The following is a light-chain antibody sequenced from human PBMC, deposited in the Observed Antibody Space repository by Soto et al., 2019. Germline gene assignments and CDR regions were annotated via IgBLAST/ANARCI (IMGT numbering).Light chain of an antibody. V-gene: IGLV2-8*01. CDR1: SSDVGGYNY. J-gene: IGLJ3*02. CDR3: SSYAGSNNLG. CDR2: EVS. Sequence: QSALTQPPSASGSPGQSVTISCTGTSSDVGGYNYVSWYQQHPGKAPKLMIYEVSKRPSGVPDRFSGSKSGNTASLTVSGLQAEDEADYYCSSYAGSNNLGFGGATKLPVL.